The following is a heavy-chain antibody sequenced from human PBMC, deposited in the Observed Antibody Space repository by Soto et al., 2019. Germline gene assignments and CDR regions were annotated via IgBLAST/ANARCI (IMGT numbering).Heavy chain of an antibody. CDR3: ARDGALSGGYSGYDYTYGMDV. CDR1: GYTFTSYY. CDR2: INPSGGST. D-gene: IGHD5-12*01. V-gene: IGHV1-46*01. Sequence: ASVKVSCKASGYTFTSYYMHWVRQAPGQGLEWMGIINPSGGSTSYAQKFQGRVTMTRDTSTSTVYMELSSLRSEDTAVYYCARDGALSGGYSGYDYTYGMDVWGQGTTVTVSS. J-gene: IGHJ6*02.